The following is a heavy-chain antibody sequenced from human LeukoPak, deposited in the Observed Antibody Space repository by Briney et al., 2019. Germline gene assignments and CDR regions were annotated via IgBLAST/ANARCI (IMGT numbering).Heavy chain of an antibody. V-gene: IGHV3-33*01. CDR1: GFDFSSYG. J-gene: IGHJ5*01. CDR2: VWYGGSKK. CDR3: AAVYSFGWFDY. D-gene: IGHD1-26*01. Sequence: GGSLRLSCVASGFDFSSYGMHWVRQAPGKGLEWVAVVWYGGSKKYYADSVNGRFTISRDDSKNTLYLQMDDLRADDTAIYYCAAVYSFGWFDYWGQGTLVTVSS.